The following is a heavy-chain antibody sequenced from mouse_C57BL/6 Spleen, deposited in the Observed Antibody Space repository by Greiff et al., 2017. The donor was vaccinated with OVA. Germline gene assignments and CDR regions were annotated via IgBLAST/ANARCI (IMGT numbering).Heavy chain of an antibody. CDR2: INPNNGGT. Sequence: EVQLQQSGPELVKPGASVKISCKASGYTFTDYYMNWVKQSHGKSLEWIGDINPNNGGTSYNQKFKGKATLTVDKSSSTAYMELRSLTSEDSAVYYCARGDDYPDYWGQGTTLTVSS. CDR3: ARGDDYPDY. J-gene: IGHJ2*01. D-gene: IGHD2-4*01. V-gene: IGHV1-26*01. CDR1: GYTFTDYY.